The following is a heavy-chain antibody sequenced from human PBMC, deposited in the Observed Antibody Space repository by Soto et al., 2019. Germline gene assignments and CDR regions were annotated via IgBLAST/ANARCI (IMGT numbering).Heavy chain of an antibody. CDR1: GGSISSSSYY. Sequence: QLQLQESGPGLVKPSETLSLTCTVSGGSISSSSYYWGWIRQPPGKGLEWIGSIYYSGSTYYNPSLKSRVTISVDTSKNQFSLKLSSVTAADTAVYYCARLLGEAVIDYWGQGTLVTVSS. J-gene: IGHJ4*02. V-gene: IGHV4-39*01. CDR2: IYYSGST. D-gene: IGHD3-3*02. CDR3: ARLLGEAVIDY.